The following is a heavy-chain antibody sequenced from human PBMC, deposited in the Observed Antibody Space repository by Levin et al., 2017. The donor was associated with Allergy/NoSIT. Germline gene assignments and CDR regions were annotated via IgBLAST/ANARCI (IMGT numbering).Heavy chain of an antibody. CDR1: GGSISSSSYY. D-gene: IGHD6-19*01. J-gene: IGHJ1*01. Sequence: SQTLSLTCTVSGGSISSSSYYWGWIRQPPGKGLEWIGSIYYSGSTYYNPSLKSRVTISVDTSKNQFSLKLSSVTAADTAVYYCANQVSSGWELEYFQHWGQGTLVTVSS. V-gene: IGHV4-39*01. CDR3: ANQVSSGWELEYFQH. CDR2: IYYSGST.